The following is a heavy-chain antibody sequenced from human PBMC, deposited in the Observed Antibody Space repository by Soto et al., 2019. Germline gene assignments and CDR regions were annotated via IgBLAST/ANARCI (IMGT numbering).Heavy chain of an antibody. D-gene: IGHD3-16*02. Sequence: GGSLRLSCAASGFTFSSYSMNWVRQAPGKGLEWVSSISSSSSYIYYADSVKGRFTISRDNAKNSLYLQMNSLRAEDTAVYYCARDGEDYDYIWGSYRYADYWGQGTLVTVSS. V-gene: IGHV3-21*01. CDR3: ARDGEDYDYIWGSYRYADY. J-gene: IGHJ4*02. CDR2: ISSSSSYI. CDR1: GFTFSSYS.